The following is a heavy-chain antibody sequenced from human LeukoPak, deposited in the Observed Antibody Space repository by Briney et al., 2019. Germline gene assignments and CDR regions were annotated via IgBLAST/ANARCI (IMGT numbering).Heavy chain of an antibody. V-gene: IGHV4-4*02. CDR3: ARAGDRLLRRIFDY. D-gene: IGHD2-15*01. J-gene: IGHJ4*02. Sequence: SGTLSLTCAVSGVSISSSNWWRWVRQPPGKGLEWIGEIYHSGSTNYNPSLKSRVTISVDKSKNQFSLKLSSVTAADTAVYYCARAGDRLLRRIFDYWGQGTLVTVSS. CDR2: IYHSGST. CDR1: GVSISSSNW.